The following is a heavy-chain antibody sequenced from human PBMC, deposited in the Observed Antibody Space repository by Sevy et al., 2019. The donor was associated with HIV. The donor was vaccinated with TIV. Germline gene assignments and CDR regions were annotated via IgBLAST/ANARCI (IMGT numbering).Heavy chain of an antibody. CDR1: GFTFDDYG. V-gene: IGHV3-20*04. CDR2: INWNGGSK. D-gene: IGHD1-26*01. J-gene: IGHJ3*02. Sequence: GGSLRLSCAASGFTFDDYGMSWVRQGPGKGLEWVSGINWNGGSKGDADSLKGRFTISRDNAKRSLYLQMNGLRAEDTALYYCARTRYDDSGSWPNAFDMWGQGTMVTVSS. CDR3: ARTRYDDSGSWPNAFDM.